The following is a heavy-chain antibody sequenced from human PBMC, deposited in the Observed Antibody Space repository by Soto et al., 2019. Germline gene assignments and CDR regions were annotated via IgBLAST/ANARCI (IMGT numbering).Heavy chain of an antibody. D-gene: IGHD3-22*01. J-gene: IGHJ1*01. CDR3: AKAMGDYYDSSGPRMT. CDR1: GFTFSSYA. V-gene: IGHV3-23*01. CDR2: ISGSGGST. Sequence: VGSLRLPCAASGFTFSSYAMSWVRQAPGKGLEWVSAISGSGGSTYYADSVKGRFTISRDNSKNTLYLQMNSLRAEDTAVYYCAKAMGDYYDSSGPRMTWGQGTLVTVSS.